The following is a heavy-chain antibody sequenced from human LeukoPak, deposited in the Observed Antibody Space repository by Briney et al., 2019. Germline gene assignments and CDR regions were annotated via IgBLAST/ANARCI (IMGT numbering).Heavy chain of an antibody. J-gene: IGHJ4*02. CDR1: GGSISSNSYY. CDR2: IYYSGST. V-gene: IGHV4-39*01. D-gene: IGHD3-10*01. CDR3: ARTPYGSGSYFSDY. Sequence: SETLSLTCTVSGGSISSNSYYWGWIPQSPGKGLEWIGSIYYSGSTYYNPSLKSRVTISVDTSKNQFSLKLSSVTAADTALYYCARTPYGSGSYFSDYWGQGTLVTVSS.